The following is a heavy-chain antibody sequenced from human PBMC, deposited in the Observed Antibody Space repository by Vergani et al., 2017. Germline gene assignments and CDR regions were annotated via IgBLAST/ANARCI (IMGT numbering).Heavy chain of an antibody. Sequence: QVQLQESGPGLVKPSETLSLTCTVSGGSISSYYWSWIRQPPGKGLEWIGEINHSGSTNYNPSLKSRVTISVDTSKNQFSLKLSSVTAADTAVYYCARAEWFGDLGWGQGTLVTVSS. V-gene: IGHV4-59*08. CDR1: GGSISSYY. CDR3: ARAEWFGDLG. D-gene: IGHD3-10*01. J-gene: IGHJ4*02. CDR2: INHSGST.